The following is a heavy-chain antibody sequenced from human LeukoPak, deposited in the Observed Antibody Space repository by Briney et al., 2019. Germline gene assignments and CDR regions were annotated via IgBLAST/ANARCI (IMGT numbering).Heavy chain of an antibody. D-gene: IGHD3-22*01. CDR3: VRFRDTSGPRGGFDP. J-gene: IGHJ5*02. CDR1: GFTFNDYA. CDR2: ITGNGGSV. V-gene: IGHV3-23*01. Sequence: PGGSLRLSCVASGFTFNDYAMSWVRQAPGKGLGWLSGITGNGGSVYYADSVKGRFTISRDNSKNTLHLQMNSLRADDTAIYYCVRFRDTSGPRGGFDPWGQGTLVTVSS.